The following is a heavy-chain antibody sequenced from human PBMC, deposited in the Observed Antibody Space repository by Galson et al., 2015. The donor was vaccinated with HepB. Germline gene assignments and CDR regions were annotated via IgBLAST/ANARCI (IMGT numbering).Heavy chain of an antibody. D-gene: IGHD2-2*02. CDR3: ASTDCSSSSCYSFLGGWFDP. Sequence: SVKVSCKASGGTFSGYAFNWVRQAPGQGLEWMGRIIPILGIAKYTQKFQGRVTITADKSTSTAYMELSSLRPEDTAVYYCASTDCSSSSCYSFLGGWFDPWGQGTLVTVSS. CDR1: GGTFSGYA. J-gene: IGHJ5*02. CDR2: IIPILGIA. V-gene: IGHV1-69*04.